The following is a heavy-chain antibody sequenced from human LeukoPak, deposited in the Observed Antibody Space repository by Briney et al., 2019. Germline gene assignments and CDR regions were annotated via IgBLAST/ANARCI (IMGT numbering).Heavy chain of an antibody. V-gene: IGHV4-34*01. Sequence: SESLSLTCAVYGGSFSGYYWSWIRQPPGKGLEWIGEINHSGSTNYNPSLKSRVTISVDTSKNQFSLKLNSVTAADTAVYYCARELRYFDWLLVFDYWGQGALVTVSS. CDR3: ARELRYFDWLLVFDY. CDR2: INHSGST. J-gene: IGHJ4*02. D-gene: IGHD3-9*01. CDR1: GGSFSGYY.